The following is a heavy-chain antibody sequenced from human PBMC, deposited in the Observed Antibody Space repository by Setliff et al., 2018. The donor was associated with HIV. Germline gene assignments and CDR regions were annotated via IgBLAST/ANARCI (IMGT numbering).Heavy chain of an antibody. D-gene: IGHD3-22*01. CDR1: GGSIRSSTYY. CDR3: ARDMTYYFDSSGSFGWFDP. CDR2: LHYSGNT. Sequence: SETLSLTCTVSGGSIRSSTYYWGWIRQSPGKGLEWIGSLHYSGNTYYNSSLKSRVTISLDTSKNQFSLKLNSVAAADTAVYYCARDMTYYFDSSGSFGWFDPWGQGTLVTVSS. J-gene: IGHJ5*02. V-gene: IGHV4-39*07.